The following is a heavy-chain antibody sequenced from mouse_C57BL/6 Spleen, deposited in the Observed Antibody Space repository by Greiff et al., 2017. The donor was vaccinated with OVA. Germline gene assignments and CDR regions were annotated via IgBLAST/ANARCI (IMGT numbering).Heavy chain of an antibody. CDR3: ARFSPLLDDDYDDADAMDY. CDR2: IRNKANGYTT. J-gene: IGHJ4*01. V-gene: IGHV7-3*01. CDR1: GFTFTDYY. Sequence: DVHLVESGGGLVQPGGSLSLSCAASGFTFTDYYMSWVRQPPGKALEWLGFIRNKANGYTTEYSASVKGRFTISRDNSQSILYLQMNALRAEDSATYYCARFSPLLDDDYDDADAMDYWGQGTSVTVSS. D-gene: IGHD2-4*01.